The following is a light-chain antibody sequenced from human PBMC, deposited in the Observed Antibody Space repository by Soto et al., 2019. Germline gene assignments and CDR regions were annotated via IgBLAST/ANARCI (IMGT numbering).Light chain of an antibody. J-gene: IGKJ1*01. Sequence: DIQMTQSPSTLSASVGDRVTITCRASQSISSWLAWYQQKPGKAPKLLIYKASSLESGVPSRFSGSGSGTEFTLTISSLQPDDFATYDCQQYNSYWTFGQGTQVEIK. CDR1: QSISSW. CDR2: KAS. CDR3: QQYNSYWT. V-gene: IGKV1-5*03.